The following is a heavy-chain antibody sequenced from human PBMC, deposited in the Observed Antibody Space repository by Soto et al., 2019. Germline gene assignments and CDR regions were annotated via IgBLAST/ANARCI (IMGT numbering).Heavy chain of an antibody. J-gene: IGHJ1*01. CDR1: GFTFSSYW. Sequence: GGSLRLSCAASGFTFSSYWMSWVRQAPGKGLEWVANIKQDGSEKYYVDSVKGRFTISRDNAKNSLYLQMNSLRAEDTAVYYCARDGRASSNNHYYHSNPPNTTPHPEYFQHWGQGTLVTVSS. CDR2: IKQDGSEK. CDR3: ARDGRASSNNHYYHSNPPNTTPHPEYFQH. V-gene: IGHV3-7*01. D-gene: IGHD3-22*01.